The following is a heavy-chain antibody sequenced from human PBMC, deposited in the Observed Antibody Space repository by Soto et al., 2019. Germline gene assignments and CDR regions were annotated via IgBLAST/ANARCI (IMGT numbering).Heavy chain of an antibody. CDR2: INHSGST. Sequence: SETLSLTCAVYGGSFSGYYWSWIRQPPGKGLEWIGEINHSGSTNYNPSLKSRVTISVDTSKNQFSLKLSSVTAADTAVYYCARGHPLSTIFGVVPAYYYGMDVWGQGTTVTVSS. CDR3: ARGHPLSTIFGVVPAYYYGMDV. V-gene: IGHV4-34*01. J-gene: IGHJ6*02. D-gene: IGHD3-3*01. CDR1: GGSFSGYY.